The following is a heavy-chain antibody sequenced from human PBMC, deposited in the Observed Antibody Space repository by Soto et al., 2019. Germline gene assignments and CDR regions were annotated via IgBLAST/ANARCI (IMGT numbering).Heavy chain of an antibody. D-gene: IGHD6-19*01. Sequence: PSETLSLTCAVYGGSFSGYYWSWIRQPPGKGLEWIGEINHSGSTNYNPSLKRRVTISVDTSKNQFSLKLSSVTAADTAVYYRATCVTDSSRWNPLSGLDVWGHGTTVTVSS. CDR3: ATCVTDSSRWNPLSGLDV. V-gene: IGHV4-34*01. CDR2: INHSGST. J-gene: IGHJ6*02. CDR1: GGSFSGYY.